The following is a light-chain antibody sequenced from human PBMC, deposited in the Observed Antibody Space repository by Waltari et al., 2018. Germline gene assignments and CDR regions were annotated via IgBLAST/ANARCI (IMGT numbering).Light chain of an antibody. V-gene: IGKV3-20*01. CDR2: DAS. CDR3: QKYVSLPAT. Sequence: CKASQSVSRSLAWYQQKHGQAPRLLIYDASTRATGIPDRFSGSGSGTDFSLTISRLEPEDFAVYYCQKYVSLPATFGQGTKVEIK. J-gene: IGKJ1*01. CDR1: QSVSRS.